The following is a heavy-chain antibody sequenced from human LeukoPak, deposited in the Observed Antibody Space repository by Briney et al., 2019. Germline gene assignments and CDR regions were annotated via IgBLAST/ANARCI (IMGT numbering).Heavy chain of an antibody. CDR1: GGSISSYY. V-gene: IGHV4-59*01. Sequence: PSETLSLTCTVSGGSISSYYWSWIRQPPGKGLEWIGYIYYSGSTNYNPSLKSRVTISVDMSKNQFSLKLSSVTAADTAVYYCARDPPGSGPPTYYYYGMDVWGQGTTVTVSS. D-gene: IGHD3-3*01. CDR2: IYYSGST. CDR3: ARDPPGSGPPTYYYYGMDV. J-gene: IGHJ6*02.